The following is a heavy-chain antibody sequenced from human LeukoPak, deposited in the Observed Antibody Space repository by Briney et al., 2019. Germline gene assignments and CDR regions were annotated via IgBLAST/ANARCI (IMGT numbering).Heavy chain of an antibody. Sequence: ASVKVSCKSSGYTFTRHYLHWVRQAPGQGLGWMGWINPNSGGTNFAQTFQGRVTMTRDTSISTAYMELSRLRSDDTAVYYCARDYYDILTGYVYWGQGTLVTVSS. CDR2: INPNSGGT. D-gene: IGHD3-9*01. J-gene: IGHJ4*02. CDR3: ARDYYDILTGYVY. CDR1: GYTFTRHY. V-gene: IGHV1-2*02.